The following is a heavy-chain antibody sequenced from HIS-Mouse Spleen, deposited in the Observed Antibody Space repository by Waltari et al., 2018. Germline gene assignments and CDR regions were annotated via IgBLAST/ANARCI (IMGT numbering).Heavy chain of an antibody. CDR2: IIFSGST. V-gene: IGHV4-39*07. CDR3: AREIPYSSSWYDWYFDL. CDR1: GGSISSSSYY. Sequence: QLQLQESGPGLVKPSETLSLTCTVPGGSISSSSYYWGWIRQPPGKGMEWIGSIIFSGSTSYNTALKSRGTISVDTSKNQFSLKLSSVTAADTAVYYCAREIPYSSSWYDWYFDLWGRGTLVTVSS. D-gene: IGHD6-13*01. J-gene: IGHJ2*01.